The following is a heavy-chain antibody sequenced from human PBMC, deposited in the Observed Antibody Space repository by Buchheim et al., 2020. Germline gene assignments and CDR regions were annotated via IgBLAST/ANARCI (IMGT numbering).Heavy chain of an antibody. D-gene: IGHD3-16*02. J-gene: IGHJ6*02. Sequence: QVQLVESGGGVVQPGRSLRLSCAASGFTFSSYGMHWVRQAPGKGLEWVAVIWYDGSNKYYADSVKGRFTISRDNSKNTLYLQMNSLRAEDTAVYYCARESYPPPYYYGMDVWGQGTT. V-gene: IGHV3-33*01. CDR2: IWYDGSNK. CDR1: GFTFSSYG. CDR3: ARESYPPPYYYGMDV.